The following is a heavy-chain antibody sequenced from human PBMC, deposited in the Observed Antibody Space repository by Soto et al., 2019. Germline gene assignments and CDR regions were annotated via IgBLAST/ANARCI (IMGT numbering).Heavy chain of an antibody. Sequence: XSVKVASKASGYTFTSYGISWVRQAPGQGLEWMGWISAYNGNTNYAQKLQGRVTMTTDTSTSTAYMELRSLRSDDTAVYYCARDWESIAAAPVDYFDYWGQRTLVTVSS. CDR2: ISAYNGNT. D-gene: IGHD6-13*01. V-gene: IGHV1-18*01. J-gene: IGHJ4*02. CDR1: GYTFTSYG. CDR3: ARDWESIAAAPVDYFDY.